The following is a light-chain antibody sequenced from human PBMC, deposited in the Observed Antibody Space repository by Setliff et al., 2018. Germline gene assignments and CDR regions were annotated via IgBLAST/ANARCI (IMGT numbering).Light chain of an antibody. CDR1: SSDVGSYDL. Sequence: QSALTQPASVSGSPGQSITISCSGTSSDVGSYDLVSWYQQHPGKAPKLIIYGVSNRPSGVSSRFSGSKSGNTASLTISGLQTEDEADYYCTAYTSGTTYVFGTGTQLTVL. CDR2: GVS. J-gene: IGLJ1*01. V-gene: IGLV2-14*03. CDR3: TAYTSGTTYV.